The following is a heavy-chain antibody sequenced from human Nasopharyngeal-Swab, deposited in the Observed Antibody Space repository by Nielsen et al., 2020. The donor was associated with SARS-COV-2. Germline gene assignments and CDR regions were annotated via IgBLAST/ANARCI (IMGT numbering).Heavy chain of an antibody. Sequence: SETLSLTCTVSGGSISSGGYYWSWIRQHPGKGLEWIGYIYYSGSTYYNPSLKSRVTMSVDTSKNQFSLKLSSVTAADTAVYYCAGVLFTYFDYWGQGTLVTVSS. CDR1: GGSISSGGYY. CDR3: AGVLFTYFDY. CDR2: IYYSGST. V-gene: IGHV4-31*03. J-gene: IGHJ4*02. D-gene: IGHD2/OR15-2a*01.